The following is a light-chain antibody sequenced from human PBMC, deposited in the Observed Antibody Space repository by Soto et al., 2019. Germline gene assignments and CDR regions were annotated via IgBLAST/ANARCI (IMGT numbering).Light chain of an antibody. CDR3: QQYNSYWT. J-gene: IGKJ1*01. CDR1: QDISNY. Sequence: DIQMTQSPSSLSASVGDRFTITCQASQDISNYLNWYQQKPGKAPKLLIYDASNLETGVPSRFSGSGSGTDFTLTISSLQPDDFATYYCQQYNSYWTFGQGTKVDI. CDR2: DAS. V-gene: IGKV1-33*01.